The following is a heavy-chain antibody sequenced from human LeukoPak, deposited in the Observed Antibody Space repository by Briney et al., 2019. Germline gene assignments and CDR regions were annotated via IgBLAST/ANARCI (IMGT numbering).Heavy chain of an antibody. D-gene: IGHD2-2*01. Sequence: GGTLRLSCAASGFIFSSHGMNWVRQAPGKGLEWVSGISPSGDITYYADSVKGRFTISRDNSKNTVYLQLNSLRAEDTAVYYCAKSHRGHCSTTTCDDEGDYWGQGTLVTVSS. CDR1: GFIFSSHG. CDR2: ISPSGDIT. CDR3: AKSHRGHCSTTTCDDEGDY. V-gene: IGHV3-23*01. J-gene: IGHJ4*02.